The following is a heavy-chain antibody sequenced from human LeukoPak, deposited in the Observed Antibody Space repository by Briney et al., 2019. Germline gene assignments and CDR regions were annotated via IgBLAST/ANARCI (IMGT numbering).Heavy chain of an antibody. CDR3: ARATFDWNYAPSYYYYYMDV. CDR1: GGSISSYY. J-gene: IGHJ6*03. Sequence: PSETLSLTCTVSGGSISSYYWSWIRQPPGKGLEWIGYIYYSGSTNYNPSLKSRVTISVDTSKNQFSLKLSSVTAADTAVYYCARATFDWNYAPSYYYYYMDVWGKGITVTVSS. V-gene: IGHV4-59*01. D-gene: IGHD1-7*01. CDR2: IYYSGST.